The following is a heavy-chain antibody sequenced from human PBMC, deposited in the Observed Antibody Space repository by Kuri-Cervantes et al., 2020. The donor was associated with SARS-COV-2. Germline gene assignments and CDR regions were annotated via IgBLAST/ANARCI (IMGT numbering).Heavy chain of an antibody. D-gene: IGHD1-26*01. V-gene: IGHV3-21*01. J-gene: IGHJ3*02. Sequence: GESLKISCTASGFTFGDYAMNWVRQAPGKALEWVSSISGSGSYTYYADSVKGRFTISRDNAKNSLYLQMNSLRAEDTAVYYCARDVGRSYYPNDAFDIRGQGTMVTVSS. CDR3: ARDVGRSYYPNDAFDI. CDR1: GFTFGDYA. CDR2: ISGSGSYT.